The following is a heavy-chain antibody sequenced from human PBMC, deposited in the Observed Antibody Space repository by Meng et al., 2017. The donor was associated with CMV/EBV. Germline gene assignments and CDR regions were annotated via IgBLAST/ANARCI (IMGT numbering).Heavy chain of an antibody. D-gene: IGHD1-1*01. J-gene: IGHJ4*02. CDR2: IIPILGIA. V-gene: IGHV1-69*10. Sequence: SSVPVSCKASVGTFSSYAISWVRQAPGQGLEWMGGIIPILGIANYAQKFQGRVTITADKSTSTAYMELSSLRSEDTAVYYCARDERPHQSYFDYWGQGTLVTVSS. CDR1: VGTFSSYA. CDR3: ARDERPHQSYFDY.